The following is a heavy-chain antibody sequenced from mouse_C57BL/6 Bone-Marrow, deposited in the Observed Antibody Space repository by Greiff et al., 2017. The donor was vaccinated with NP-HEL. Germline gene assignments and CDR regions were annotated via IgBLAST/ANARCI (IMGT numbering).Heavy chain of an antibody. D-gene: IGHD1-1*01. CDR1: GYTFTSYG. Sequence: QVQLQQSGAELARPGASVKLSCKASGYTFTSYGISWVKQRTGQGLEWIGEIYPRSGNTYYNEKFKGKATLTADKSSSTAYMELRSLTSEDSAVYFGARLHYYGSSYWYFDVWGTGTTVTVSS. CDR2: IYPRSGNT. J-gene: IGHJ1*03. CDR3: ARLHYYGSSYWYFDV. V-gene: IGHV1-81*01.